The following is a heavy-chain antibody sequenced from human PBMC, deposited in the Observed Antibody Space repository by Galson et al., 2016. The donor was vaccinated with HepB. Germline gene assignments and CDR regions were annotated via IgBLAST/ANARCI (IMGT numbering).Heavy chain of an antibody. J-gene: IGHJ4*02. D-gene: IGHD3-22*01. V-gene: IGHV3-33*01. CDR3: ARDARYYYDNSGYYRGFDY. CDR2: IWNDGSKK. Sequence: SLRLSCAASGFTFRRNGMRWVRQAPGKGLEWVAIIWNDGSKKYYADSVKGRFTISRDNSNSTLYLQMDSLRAEDSAVYFCARDARYYYDNSGYYRGFDYWGRGALVTVSS. CDR1: GFTFRRNG.